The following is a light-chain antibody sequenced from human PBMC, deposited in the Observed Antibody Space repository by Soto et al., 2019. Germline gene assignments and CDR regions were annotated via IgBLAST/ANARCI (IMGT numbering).Light chain of an antibody. CDR3: QQYASSPLT. CDR2: GAS. Sequence: EIGLTQSPGTLSLSPGERATLSCRASQTVGNNYVAWYQQIRGQTPRLLIYGASNRATGIPDRISGSGSGTDFTLTISRLEPEDFAVYYCQQYASSPLTFGGGTKVEIK. V-gene: IGKV3-20*01. J-gene: IGKJ4*01. CDR1: QTVGNNY.